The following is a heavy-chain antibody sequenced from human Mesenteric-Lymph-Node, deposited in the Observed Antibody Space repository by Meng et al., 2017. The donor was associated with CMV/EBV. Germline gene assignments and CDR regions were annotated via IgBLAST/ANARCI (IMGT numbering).Heavy chain of an antibody. Sequence: GESLKISCASSGFTFSSYSMNWVRQAPGKGLEWVLFISSSSYICYADSLKGRFTISRDNSTNSMYLQMNSLRSEDTAVYYCARGGSGIAAYYFDYWGQGTLVTVSS. CDR1: GFTFSSYS. CDR2: ISSSSYI. CDR3: ARGGSGIAAYYFDY. D-gene: IGHD6-13*01. J-gene: IGHJ4*02. V-gene: IGHV3-21*01.